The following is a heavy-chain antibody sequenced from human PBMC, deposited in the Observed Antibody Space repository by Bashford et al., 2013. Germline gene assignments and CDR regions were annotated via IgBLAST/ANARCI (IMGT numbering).Heavy chain of an antibody. J-gene: IGHJ6*02. D-gene: IGHD4-11*01. CDR1: GGSIRSYF. CDR3: ARLNRTVSTTVAHHGLDV. V-gene: IGHV4-59*08. Sequence: SETLSLTCSVSGGSIRSYFWSWIRQPPGKGLEWIAYVHDSGTTKYNPSLNSRVTISTDTSKNQFSLKLSSVTAADTAVYYCARLNRTVSTTVAHHGLDVWGQGTKVTVSS. CDR2: VHDSGTT.